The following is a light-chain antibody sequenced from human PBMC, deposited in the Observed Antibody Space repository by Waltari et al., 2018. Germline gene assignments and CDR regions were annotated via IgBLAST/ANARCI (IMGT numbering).Light chain of an antibody. Sequence: EIVLTQSPGTLSLSPGERATLSCRASQSVSRTLAWYQQKPGQAPRLLIYDASSRATGIPDRFSGSGSGTDFSLTITRLEPEDFAVYYCQHYESLPVTFGQGTKVEIK. CDR2: DAS. CDR3: QHYESLPVT. J-gene: IGKJ1*01. CDR1: QSVSRT. V-gene: IGKV3-20*01.